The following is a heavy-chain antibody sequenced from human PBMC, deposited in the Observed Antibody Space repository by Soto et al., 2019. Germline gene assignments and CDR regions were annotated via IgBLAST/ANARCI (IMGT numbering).Heavy chain of an antibody. Sequence: PGGSLRLSCAASAFTFKNYAMTWVRQVPGQGLEWVSSIDVAGGSATYADFVKGRFTISRDNSRDTLSLQMNSLRVEDTAIYYCAKQFLAYYDFWSGDQDGSYFDYWGQGIQVTVSS. J-gene: IGHJ4*02. CDR1: AFTFKNYA. D-gene: IGHD3-3*01. CDR3: AKQFLAYYDFWSGDQDGSYFDY. CDR2: IDVAGGSA. V-gene: IGHV3-23*01.